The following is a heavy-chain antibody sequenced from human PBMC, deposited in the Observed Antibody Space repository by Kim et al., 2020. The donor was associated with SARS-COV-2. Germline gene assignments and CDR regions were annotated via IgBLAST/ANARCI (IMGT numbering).Heavy chain of an antibody. CDR3: ASAYSGGAFSFDY. Sequence: ASVKVSCKASGYTFTSYGINWVRQAPGQGLEWMGWISPYSGNTNYAQKLQGRVTMTTDTSTSTAYMELRSLRSDDTAVYYCASAYSGGAFSFDYWGQGTLVTVSS. D-gene: IGHD2-21*01. J-gene: IGHJ4*02. CDR1: GYTFTSYG. V-gene: IGHV1-18*04. CDR2: ISPYSGNT.